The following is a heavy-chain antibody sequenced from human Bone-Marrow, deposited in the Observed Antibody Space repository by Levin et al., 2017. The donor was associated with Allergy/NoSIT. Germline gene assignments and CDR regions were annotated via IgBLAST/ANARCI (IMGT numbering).Heavy chain of an antibody. J-gene: IGHJ3*02. CDR3: ASSSGNHAFDI. CDR2: IFYSGST. V-gene: IGHV4-59*02. Sequence: SETLSLTCTVSGGSVSSYHWSWIRQPPGKGLEWIGYIFYSGSTTYNPSLKSRVSISLDMSKSQFSLKLSSVTAADTAVYYCASSSGNHAFDIWGQGTMFTVSS. CDR1: GGSVSSYH. D-gene: IGHD1-26*01.